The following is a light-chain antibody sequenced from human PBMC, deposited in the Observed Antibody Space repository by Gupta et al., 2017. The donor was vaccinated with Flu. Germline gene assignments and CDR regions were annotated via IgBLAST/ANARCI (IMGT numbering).Light chain of an antibody. J-gene: IGKJ4*01. CDR3: QQHFSAPKT. Sequence: DIQMTQSPSSLSASVGDRVTITCRASQGIVKSFAWFQQNPGKAPKSLIYAASRLQTGVPSRFSGSGSGTEFTLTISSLQPEDFAPYYCQQHFSAPKTFGAGTKVEIK. CDR1: QGIVKS. CDR2: AAS. V-gene: IGKV1-16*01.